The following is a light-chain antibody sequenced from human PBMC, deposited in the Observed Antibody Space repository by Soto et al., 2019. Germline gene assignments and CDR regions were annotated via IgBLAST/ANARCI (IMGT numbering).Light chain of an antibody. CDR2: GAS. Sequence: EIVLTQSPGTLSLSTGERATLSCRASQSVSNNYLAWYQQKPGQAPRLLIYGASSRATGIPDRFSGSGSGTDFTLTISRLEPEDFAVYYCQQYGSSPLTFGGGTKVDI. V-gene: IGKV3-20*01. J-gene: IGKJ4*01. CDR3: QQYGSSPLT. CDR1: QSVSNNY.